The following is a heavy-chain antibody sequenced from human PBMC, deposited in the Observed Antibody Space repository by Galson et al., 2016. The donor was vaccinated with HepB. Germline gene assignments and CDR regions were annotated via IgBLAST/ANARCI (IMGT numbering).Heavy chain of an antibody. CDR2: TSNLVGST. J-gene: IGHJ4*02. D-gene: IGHD1-14*01. CDR1: GFIFSSSV. V-gene: IGHV3-23*01. CDR3: AKASGYNNAWFTY. Sequence: SLRLSCAASGFIFSSSVMGWVRQAPGKGLEWVSVTSNLVGSTYYADSVKGRFTISRDNSKNTVYLQMNNLRAEDTAVYYFAKASGYNNAWFTYWGQGTLVTVSS.